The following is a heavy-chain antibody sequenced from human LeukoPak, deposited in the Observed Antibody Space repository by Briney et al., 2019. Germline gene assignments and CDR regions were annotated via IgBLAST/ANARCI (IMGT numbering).Heavy chain of an antibody. D-gene: IGHD3-3*01. J-gene: IGHJ6*03. Sequence: PSETLSLTCTVSGGSISSSSYYWGWIRQPPGKGLEWIGSIYYSGSTYYNPSLKSRVTISVDTSKNQFSLKLSSVTAADTAVYYCARERGVGDYDFWSPPPYYYYYMDVWGKGTTVTVSS. CDR2: IYYSGST. CDR3: ARERGVGDYDFWSPPPYYYYYMDV. CDR1: GGSISSSSYY. V-gene: IGHV4-39*07.